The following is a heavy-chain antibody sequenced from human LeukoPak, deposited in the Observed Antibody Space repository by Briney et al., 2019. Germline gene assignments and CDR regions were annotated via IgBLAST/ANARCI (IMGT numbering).Heavy chain of an antibody. V-gene: IGHV4-39*01. CDR2: IYYSGST. CDR1: GGSISSSSYY. CDR3: ARQEYCSSTSCHPLDY. D-gene: IGHD2-2*01. Sequence: SETLSLTCTVSGGSISSSSYYWGWIRQPPGKGLEWIGSIYYSGSTYYNPSLKSRVTISVDTSKNQFSLKLSSVTAADTAVYYCARQEYCSSTSCHPLDYWGQGTLVTVSS. J-gene: IGHJ4*02.